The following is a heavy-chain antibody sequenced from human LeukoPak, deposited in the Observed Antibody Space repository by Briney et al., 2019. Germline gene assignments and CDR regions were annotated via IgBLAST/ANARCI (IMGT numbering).Heavy chain of an antibody. D-gene: IGHD2-2*01. CDR1: GLLFGVSG. CDR3: AKDHYGCSSNSCYAADY. V-gene: IGHV3-23*01. J-gene: IGHJ4*02. Sequence: GGSLRLSCTASGLLFGVSGMTWVHQAPGKGLEWVSAISGSGGSTYYADSVKGRFTISRDNSKNTLYLQMNSLRAEDTAVYYCAKDHYGCSSNSCYAADYWGQGTLVTVSS. CDR2: ISGSGGST.